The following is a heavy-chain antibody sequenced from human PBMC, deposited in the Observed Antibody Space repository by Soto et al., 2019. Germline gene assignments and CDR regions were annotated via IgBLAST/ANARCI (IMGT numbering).Heavy chain of an antibody. J-gene: IGHJ4*02. V-gene: IGHV4-39*01. CDR1: SAPVSSSTYT. CDR2: IYYSGST. CDR3: ARGDSSGYYLNDYFDS. D-gene: IGHD3-22*01. Sequence: SETLSLTCTVSSAPVSSSTYTWGWIRQPPGKGLEWIGSIYYSGSTYYNPSLNSRVTVSVDTSKNQFSLKVTSVTAADTAVYYCARGDSSGYYLNDYFDSWGQGTLVTVSS.